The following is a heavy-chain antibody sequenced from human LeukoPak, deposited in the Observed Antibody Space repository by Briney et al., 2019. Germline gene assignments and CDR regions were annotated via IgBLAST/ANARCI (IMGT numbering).Heavy chain of an antibody. CDR3: AKGPLRGTAAAIDY. V-gene: IGHV3-30*18. J-gene: IGHJ4*02. D-gene: IGHD2-2*01. CDR2: ISYDGRNK. CDR1: GFAFNNYG. Sequence: GKSLRLSCAASGFAFNNYGMHWVRQAPGKGLEWVAVISYDGRNKHYPDSVKGRFTISRDISTDTLWLQMDSLRTEDTAVYYCAKGPLRGTAAAIDYWGQGTLVTVSS.